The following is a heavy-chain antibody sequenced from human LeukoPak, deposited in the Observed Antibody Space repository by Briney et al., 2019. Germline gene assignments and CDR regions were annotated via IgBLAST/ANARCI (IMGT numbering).Heavy chain of an antibody. J-gene: IGHJ4*02. CDR3: ARGAGYGDICYYFDY. Sequence: SETLSLTCTVSGGSISSYYWSWIRQPPGKGLEWIGYIYYSGSTNYNPSLKSRVTISVDTSKNQFSLKLSSVTAADTAVYYCARGAGYGDICYYFDYWGQGTLVTVSS. D-gene: IGHD2-21*01. CDR2: IYYSGST. V-gene: IGHV4-59*01. CDR1: GGSISSYY.